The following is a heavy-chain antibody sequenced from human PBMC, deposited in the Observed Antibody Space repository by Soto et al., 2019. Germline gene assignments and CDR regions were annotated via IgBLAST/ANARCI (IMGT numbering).Heavy chain of an antibody. V-gene: IGHV4-4*02. CDR2: IYHSGST. CDR3: ARAAQAQPLPD. D-gene: IGHD6-13*01. J-gene: IGHJ4*02. CDR1: GASISSSNW. Sequence: QVQLQESGPGLVKPSGTLSLTCVVSGASISSSNWWSWVRQPPGKGLEWVGDIYHSGSTNYNPSFKRRXTXSXXKSKHQFSLKLSSVTAADTAVYYCARAAQAQPLPDWGQGTLVTVSS.